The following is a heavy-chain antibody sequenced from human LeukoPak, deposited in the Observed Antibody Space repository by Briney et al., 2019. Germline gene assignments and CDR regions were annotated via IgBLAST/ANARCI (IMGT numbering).Heavy chain of an antibody. CDR3: AREIGVPLEDSSGYCYFDY. Sequence: GASVKVSCKASGYTFTSHGITWVRQAPGQGLEWMGWISTYNVNTNYAQKLQGRVTMTTDTSTSTAYMELRSLRSDDTAVYYCAREIGVPLEDSSGYCYFDYWGQGTLVTVSS. V-gene: IGHV1-18*04. J-gene: IGHJ4*02. CDR2: ISTYNVNT. D-gene: IGHD3-22*01. CDR1: GYTFTSHG.